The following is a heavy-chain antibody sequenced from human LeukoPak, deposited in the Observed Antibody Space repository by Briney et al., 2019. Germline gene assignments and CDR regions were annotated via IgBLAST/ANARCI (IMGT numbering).Heavy chain of an antibody. Sequence: GGSLRLSYAASGFTFSSYALTWVRQAPGKGLEWVSAISGGGGSAYYADSVKGRFTISRDSSMNTPYLQMNSLTAGDTAVYYCAKAVGATRGYYYSGMGVWGQGTTVTVSS. V-gene: IGHV3-23*01. CDR3: AKAVGATRGYYYSGMGV. D-gene: IGHD1-26*01. J-gene: IGHJ6*02. CDR1: GFTFSSYA. CDR2: ISGGGGSA.